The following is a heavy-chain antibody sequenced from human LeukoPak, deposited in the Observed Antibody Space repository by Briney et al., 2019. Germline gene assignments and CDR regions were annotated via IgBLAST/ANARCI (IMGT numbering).Heavy chain of an antibody. D-gene: IGHD3-22*01. CDR3: ARWSSNYYDTSGRRFDP. CDR2: INHSGST. CDR1: GGSFSDYY. J-gene: IGHJ5*02. V-gene: IGHV4-34*01. Sequence: SETLSLTCAVYGGSFSDYYWSWIRQPPGKGLEWIGAINHSGSTNSNPSLKSRVTISVDTSKNQFSLKLSSVTAADTAVYYCARWSSNYYDTSGRRFDPWGQGILGTVSS.